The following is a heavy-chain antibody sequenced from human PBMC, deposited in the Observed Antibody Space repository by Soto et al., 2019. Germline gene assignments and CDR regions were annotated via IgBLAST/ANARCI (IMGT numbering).Heavy chain of an antibody. CDR1: GDSVSSNSAA. Sequence: CAISGDSVSSNSAAWNWIRQSPSRGLEWLGRTYYRSKWYNDYAVSVKSRITINPDTSKNQISLQLNSVTPEDTAVYYCAKSPGSGSYYLYFDYWGQGTLVTVSS. D-gene: IGHD1-26*01. CDR3: AKSPGSGSYYLYFDY. CDR2: TYYRSKWYN. V-gene: IGHV6-1*01. J-gene: IGHJ4*02.